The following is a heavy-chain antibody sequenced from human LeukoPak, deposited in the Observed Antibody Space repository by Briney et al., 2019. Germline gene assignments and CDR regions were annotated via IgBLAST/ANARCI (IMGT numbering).Heavy chain of an antibody. V-gene: IGHV1-69*05. CDR1: GGTFSSYA. CDR2: IIPIFGTA. J-gene: IGHJ6*03. D-gene: IGHD3-3*01. Sequence: ASXXVSCKASGGTFSSYAISWVRQAPGQGVEWMGRIIPIFGTANYAQKFQGRVTINTDETKSKAYMELSSLRSEDTAVYYCARDLKAYYDFWSGYPNYYYYMDVWGKGTTVTVSS. CDR3: ARDLKAYYDFWSGYPNYYYYMDV.